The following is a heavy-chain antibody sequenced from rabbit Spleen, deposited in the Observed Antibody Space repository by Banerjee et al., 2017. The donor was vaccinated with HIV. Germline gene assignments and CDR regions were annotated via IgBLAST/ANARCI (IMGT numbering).Heavy chain of an antibody. CDR1: GFSFSNKAV. V-gene: IGHV1S45*01. CDR2: IYAGTGST. J-gene: IGHJ4*01. Sequence: QEQLVESGGGLVKPEGSLKLSCTASGFSFSNKAVMCWVRQAPGKGLEWIGCIYAGTGSTYYASWAKGRFTISKTSSTTVTLQMTSLTDADTATYFCARDQRVGDGYTSFDLWGQGTLVTVS. CDR3: ARDQRVGDGYTSFDL. D-gene: IGHD1-1*01.